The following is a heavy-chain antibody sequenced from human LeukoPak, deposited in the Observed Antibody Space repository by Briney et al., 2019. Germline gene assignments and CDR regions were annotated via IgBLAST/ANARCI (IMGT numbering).Heavy chain of an antibody. J-gene: IGHJ4*02. Sequence: GGSLRLSCAASGFTFSSYSMNWVRQAPGKGLEWVSSISSSSSYIYYAGSVKGRFTISRDNAKNSLYLQMNSLRAEDTAVYYCARGQVGAADYWGQGTLVTVSS. D-gene: IGHD1-26*01. CDR1: GFTFSSYS. CDR2: ISSSSSYI. CDR3: ARGQVGAADY. V-gene: IGHV3-21*01.